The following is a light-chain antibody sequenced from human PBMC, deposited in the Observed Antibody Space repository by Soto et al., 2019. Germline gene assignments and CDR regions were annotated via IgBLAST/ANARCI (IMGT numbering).Light chain of an antibody. Sequence: DIQMTQSPSSMSASVGDRVTITCRASQNIGTWLAWYQQKPGKVPNLLIFPSSHSTSGVPSRFSGSGSGTDFTLTNNTLQPEDFANYYCQQGHSFPRTFGQGTTVEIK. CDR3: QQGHSFPRT. CDR1: QNIGTW. J-gene: IGKJ1*01. CDR2: PSS. V-gene: IGKV1-12*01.